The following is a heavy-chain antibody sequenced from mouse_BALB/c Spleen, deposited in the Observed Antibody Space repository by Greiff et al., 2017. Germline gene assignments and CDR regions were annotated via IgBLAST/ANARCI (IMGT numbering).Heavy chain of an antibody. CDR3: ERRDYDSSSYFDY. D-gene: IGHD1-1*01. V-gene: IGHV3-8*02. J-gene: IGHJ2*01. CDR2: ISYSGST. CDR1: GVTITSCY. Sequence: EVQGVESGPSLVQPSQTLSLTCSVTGVTITSCYWNWIRKFPGNKLEYMGYISYSGSTYYKPSLKSRISIIRITSKNQYYLLLNSVTTEETATIYCERRDYDSSSYFDYWGQGTTRTVSS.